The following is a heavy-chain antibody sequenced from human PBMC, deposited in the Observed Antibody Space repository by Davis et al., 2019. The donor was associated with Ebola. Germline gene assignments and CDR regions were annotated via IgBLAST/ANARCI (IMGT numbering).Heavy chain of an antibody. V-gene: IGHV3-30*18. CDR3: AKECCHENWYFDL. CDR2: ISTGGGTK. D-gene: IGHD3-10*02. Sequence: GESLKISCAASGFSFSSYGMHWVRQAPGKGLEWVAVISTGGGTKFYADSVKGRFTISRDNSENTLSLQINSLRAEDTAVYFCAKECCHENWYFDLWGRGTLVTVSS. CDR1: GFSFSSYG. J-gene: IGHJ2*01.